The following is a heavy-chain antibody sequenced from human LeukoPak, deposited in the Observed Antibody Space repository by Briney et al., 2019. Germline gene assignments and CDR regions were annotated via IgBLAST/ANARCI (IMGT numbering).Heavy chain of an antibody. J-gene: IGHJ3*02. D-gene: IGHD3-16*01. CDR1: GGSFSGYY. CDR3: ARERVNFGAFDI. V-gene: IGHV4-34*01. CDR2: INHSGST. Sequence: SETLSLTCAVYGGSFSGYYWSWIRQPPGKGLEWIGEINHSGSTNYNPSLKSRVTISVDTSKNQFSLKLSSVTAADTAVYYCARERVNFGAFDIWGQGTMVTVSS.